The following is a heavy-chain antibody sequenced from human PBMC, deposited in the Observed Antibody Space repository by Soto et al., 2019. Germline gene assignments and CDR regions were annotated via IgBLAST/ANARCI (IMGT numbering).Heavy chain of an antibody. Sequence: SQTLSLTCAISGDSVSSNSAAWNWIRQSPSRGLEWLGRTYYRSKWYNDYAVSVKSRITINPDTSKNQFSLQLNSVTPEDTAVYYCARDHPSSSAPLFDYYYYCGMDVWGRGTTVTVSS. CDR3: ARDHPSSSAPLFDYYYYCGMDV. CDR2: TYYRSKWYN. V-gene: IGHV6-1*01. D-gene: IGHD6-6*01. CDR1: GDSVSSNSAA. J-gene: IGHJ6*02.